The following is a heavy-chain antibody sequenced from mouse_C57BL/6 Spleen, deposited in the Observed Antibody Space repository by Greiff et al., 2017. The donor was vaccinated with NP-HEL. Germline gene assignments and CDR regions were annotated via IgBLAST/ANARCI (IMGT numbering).Heavy chain of an antibody. CDR1: GYTFTSYW. CDR2: IDPSDSET. Sequence: QVQLQQPGAELVRPGSSVKLSCKASGYTFTSYWMHWVKQRPIQGLEWIGNIDPSDSETHYNQKFKDKATLTVDKSSSTAYMQLSNLTSEDSAVYYCARFITTVVAHFDYWGQGTTLTVSS. CDR3: ARFITTVVAHFDY. J-gene: IGHJ2*01. V-gene: IGHV1-52*01. D-gene: IGHD1-1*01.